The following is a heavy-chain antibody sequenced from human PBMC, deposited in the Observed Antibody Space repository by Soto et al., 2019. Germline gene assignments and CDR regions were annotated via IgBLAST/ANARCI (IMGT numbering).Heavy chain of an antibody. CDR2: IFPNGNT. V-gene: IGHV4-4*07. Sequence: SETLSLTCTVSRGYVNTFHWSWVRQPAGKGLEWIGRIFPNGNTDYSPSLKSRVTISVDTSKNQFSLKLSSVTAADTAVYYCARVYYDSSGYYWGNNWFDPWGQGTLVTVSS. J-gene: IGHJ5*02. CDR3: ARVYYDSSGYYWGNNWFDP. D-gene: IGHD3-22*01. CDR1: RGYVNTFH.